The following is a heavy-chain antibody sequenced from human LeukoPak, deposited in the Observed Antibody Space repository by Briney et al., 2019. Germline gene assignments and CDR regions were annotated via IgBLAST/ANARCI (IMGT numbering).Heavy chain of an antibody. CDR2: INPNSGGT. CDR1: GYTFTGYY. V-gene: IGHV1-2*04. J-gene: IGHJ6*02. Sequence: GASVKVSCKASGYTFTGYYMHWVRQAPGQGLEWMGWINPNSGGTNYAQKFQGWVTMTRDTSISTAYMELSRLRSDDTAVYYCARMPRVWGSYYYYGMDVWGQGTTVTVSS. D-gene: IGHD7-27*01. CDR3: ARMPRVWGSYYYYGMDV.